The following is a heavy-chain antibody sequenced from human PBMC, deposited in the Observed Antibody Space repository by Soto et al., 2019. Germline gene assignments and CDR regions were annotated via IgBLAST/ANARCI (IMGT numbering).Heavy chain of an antibody. J-gene: IGHJ6*02. D-gene: IGHD3-10*01. CDR3: ARVRYDYGSGSYAMDV. CDR2: IYYGGNS. CDR1: GGSISSGDHY. V-gene: IGHV4-31*03. Sequence: QVQLHESGPGLVKPSQTLSLTCTVSGGSISSGDHYWSWIRQHPGKGLEWIGFIYYGGNSYYTPPLTSRLTLSVDTSKNQFSLRLSSVTAADTAVYYCARVRYDYGSGSYAMDVWGRGTTVTVSS.